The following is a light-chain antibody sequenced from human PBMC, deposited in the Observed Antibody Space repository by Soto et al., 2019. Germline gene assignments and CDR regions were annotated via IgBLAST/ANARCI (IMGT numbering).Light chain of an antibody. CDR3: QHYGGSPPST. CDR1: QSLTTNF. Sequence: EIVLTQSPGTLSLSPGERGSLSCRASQSLTTNFLAWYQQRPGQAPRLLIYGASSRVTDIPDRFSGNGSGTDFTLTINGLEAADFGVYYCQHYGGSPPSTFGQGTKV. V-gene: IGKV3-20*01. J-gene: IGKJ1*01. CDR2: GAS.